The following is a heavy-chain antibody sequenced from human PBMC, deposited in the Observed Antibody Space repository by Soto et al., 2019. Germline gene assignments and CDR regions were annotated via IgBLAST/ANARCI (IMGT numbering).Heavy chain of an antibody. J-gene: IGHJ5*02. D-gene: IGHD2-21*01. CDR2: IYHRGST. CDR3: ARDGAGAYGLGWFDP. Sequence: QVQLQESGPGLVKPSQTLSLTCTVSGDSISSGGYYWNWIRQHPRKGLEWIGYIYHRGSTNYNPSLKSRVTISVDTSKNQLSRELSSVTAADTAIYYCARDGAGAYGLGWFDPWGQGLLVTVSS. CDR1: GDSISSGGYY. V-gene: IGHV4-31*03.